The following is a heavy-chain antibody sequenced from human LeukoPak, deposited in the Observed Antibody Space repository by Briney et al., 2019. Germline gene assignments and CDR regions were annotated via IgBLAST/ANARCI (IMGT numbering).Heavy chain of an antibody. CDR3: TVLFYDY. Sequence: GGSLRLSCAASGFTFSNAWMTWVRQAPGKGLERVGRIKSETDGGTADYAAPVKGRFTISRDDSKNTLYLQMNSLKTEDTAVYYCTVLFYDYWGQGTLVTVSS. V-gene: IGHV3-15*01. D-gene: IGHD2-8*02. CDR2: IKSETDGGTA. J-gene: IGHJ4*02. CDR1: GFTFSNAW.